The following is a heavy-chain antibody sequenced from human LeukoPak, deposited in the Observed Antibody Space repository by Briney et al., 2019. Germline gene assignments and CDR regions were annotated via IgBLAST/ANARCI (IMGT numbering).Heavy chain of an antibody. D-gene: IGHD2-15*01. CDR1: GDTFSSYA. Sequence: GASVKVSCKASGDTFSSYAISWVRQAPGQGLEWMGGIIPIFSTANYAQKFQGRVTITADKSTSTAYMELSSLRSEDTAVYYCARDLPQYCSGGSCSAEGGYWGQGTLVTVSS. CDR2: IIPIFSTA. V-gene: IGHV1-69*06. CDR3: ARDLPQYCSGGSCSAEGGY. J-gene: IGHJ4*02.